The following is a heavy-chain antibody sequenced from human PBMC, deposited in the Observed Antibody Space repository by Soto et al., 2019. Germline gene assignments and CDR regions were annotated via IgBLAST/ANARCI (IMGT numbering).Heavy chain of an antibody. CDR2: IYNDGTYS. CDR1: GFIFKMYW. J-gene: IGHJ4*02. Sequence: EVQLVESGGGLVPPGGSVRLSCAASGFIFKMYWMHWVRQSPGKGLVWISRIYNDGTYSDYADSVRGRFTISRDNVNHTLYLQMNNLRAEDSGLYYCTRGPRPISTGTGAYWGQGTQVTVSS. CDR3: TRGPRPISTGTGAY. V-gene: IGHV3-74*01. D-gene: IGHD3-10*01.